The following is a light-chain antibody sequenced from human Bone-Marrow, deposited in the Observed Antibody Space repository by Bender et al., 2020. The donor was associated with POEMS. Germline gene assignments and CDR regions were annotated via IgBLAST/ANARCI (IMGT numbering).Light chain of an antibody. V-gene: IGLV1-47*01. CDR2: RNN. CDR3: CSYAGSSRV. J-gene: IGLJ3*02. Sequence: QSILTQAPSASGTPGQKVTISCSGSSSNIGSNYVNWYQQVPGTAPKLLIYRNNQRPSGVPDRFSGSKSGTSASLAISGLRSEDEADYYCCSYAGSSRVFGGGTKLTV. CDR1: SSNIGSNY.